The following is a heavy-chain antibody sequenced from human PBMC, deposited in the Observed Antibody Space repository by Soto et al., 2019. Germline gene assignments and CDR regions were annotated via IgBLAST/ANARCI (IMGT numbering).Heavy chain of an antibody. CDR2: ISYDGSNK. D-gene: IGHD6-19*01. Sequence: GGSLRLSCAASGFTFSSYGMHWVRQAPGKGLEWVAVISYDGSNKYYADSVKGRFTISRDNSKNTLYLQMNSLRAEDTAVYYCAKAGAVAGTSGYYYGMDVWGQGTTVTVSS. J-gene: IGHJ6*02. CDR3: AKAGAVAGTSGYYYGMDV. V-gene: IGHV3-30*18. CDR1: GFTFSSYG.